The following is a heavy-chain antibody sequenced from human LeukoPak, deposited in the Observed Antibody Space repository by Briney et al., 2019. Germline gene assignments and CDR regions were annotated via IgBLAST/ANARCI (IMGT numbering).Heavy chain of an antibody. D-gene: IGHD1-26*01. J-gene: IGHJ5*02. V-gene: IGHV3-30*18. CDR3: AKERGGPFDP. Sequence: GGSLRLSCAASGFTFSSYGMHWVRQAPGKGLEWVAVISYDGSNKYYADSVKGRFTISRDNSKNTLYLQMNSLRAEDTAVYYCAKERGGPFDPWGQGTLVTVSS. CDR2: ISYDGSNK. CDR1: GFTFSSYG.